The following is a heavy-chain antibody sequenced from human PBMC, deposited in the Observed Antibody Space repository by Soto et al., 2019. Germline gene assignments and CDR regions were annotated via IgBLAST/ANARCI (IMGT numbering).Heavy chain of an antibody. CDR2: LYSGGTI. CDR1: GFNVSNYY. D-gene: IGHD2-8*01. Sequence: EVQLVESGGGLVQPGGSLRLSCEASGFNVSNYYMTWVRQAPGKGLEWVSVLYSGGTIYYADAVKGRFTISRHDSKNTLYIQMNSLRAEETAVYYCARGGRSLGVDYYYGLDVWGQGTTVTVSS. V-gene: IGHV3-53*04. CDR3: ARGGRSLGVDYYYGLDV. J-gene: IGHJ6*02.